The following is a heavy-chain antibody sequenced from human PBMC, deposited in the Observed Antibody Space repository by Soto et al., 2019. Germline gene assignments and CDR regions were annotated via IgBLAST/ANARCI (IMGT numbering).Heavy chain of an antibody. CDR3: VIFFVETWSNSGCPWSFHY. J-gene: IGHJ4*02. CDR1: GFTFSNYA. Sequence: EVQLLESGGGLVQPGRSLRISCAASGFTFSNYAMSWVRQAPGQGLDWVSAISGSGGTTYYADSVKGRFTISRDNSKNTLFLKMIIMGAEGAAVYYFVIFFVETWSNSGCPWSFHYWGQGTLVTV. D-gene: IGHD6-25*01. V-gene: IGHV3-23*01. CDR2: ISGSGGTT.